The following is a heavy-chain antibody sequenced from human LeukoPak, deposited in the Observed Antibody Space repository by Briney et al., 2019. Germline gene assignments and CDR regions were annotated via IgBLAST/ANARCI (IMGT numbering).Heavy chain of an antibody. CDR1: GFTFSNAW. CDR3: TTAIRRYCSGGSCYSD. J-gene: IGHJ4*02. Sequence: GGSLRLSCAASGFTFSNAWMSWVRQAPGKGLEWVGRIKSKTDGGTTDYAAPVKGRFTISRDDSKNTLYLQMNSLKTEDPAVYYCTTAIRRYCSGGSCYSDWGQGALVTVSS. V-gene: IGHV3-15*01. CDR2: IKSKTDGGTT. D-gene: IGHD2-15*01.